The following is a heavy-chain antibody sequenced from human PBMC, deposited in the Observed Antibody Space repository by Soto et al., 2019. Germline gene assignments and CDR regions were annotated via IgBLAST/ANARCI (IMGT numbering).Heavy chain of an antibody. J-gene: IGHJ3*02. D-gene: IGHD3-10*01. V-gene: IGHV3-66*01. Sequence: RIGSAACRDTVWSNDMSVVLKAQGKGLEWVSVIYSGGSTYYADSVKGRFTISRDNSKNTLYLQMNSLRAEDTAVYYCARDYYGSGSVPDAFDIWGQGTMVTVS. CDR1: RDTVWSND. CDR3: ARDYYGSGSVPDAFDI. CDR2: IYSGGST.